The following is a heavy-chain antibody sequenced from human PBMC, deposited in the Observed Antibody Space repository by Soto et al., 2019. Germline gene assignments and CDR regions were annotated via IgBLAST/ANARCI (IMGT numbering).Heavy chain of an antibody. V-gene: IGHV4-30-2*01. Sequence: SETLSLTCAVCGGSISSGGYSWSWIRQPPGKGLEWIGYIYHSGSTYYNPSLKSRVTISVDRSKNQFSLKLSSVTAADTAVYYCARDDRANGMDVWGQGTTVTVSS. CDR2: IYHSGST. CDR1: GGSISSGGYS. J-gene: IGHJ6*02. CDR3: ARDDRANGMDV.